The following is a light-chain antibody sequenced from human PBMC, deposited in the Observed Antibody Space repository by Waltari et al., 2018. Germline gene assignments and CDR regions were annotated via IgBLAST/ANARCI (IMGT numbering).Light chain of an antibody. V-gene: IGLV1-40*01. CDR3: QSFDNTLSTNV. J-gene: IGLJ6*01. CDR1: SSNIGTGYV. CDR2: GNN. Sequence: QSVLTQPPSVSGAPGQRVTISCHGISSNIGTGYVVHWYQFLPGAAPKLLISGNNFRSSGVPDRFSGSKSGTSASLAITGLQADDEGDYFCQSFDNTLSTNVFGSGTKLTVL.